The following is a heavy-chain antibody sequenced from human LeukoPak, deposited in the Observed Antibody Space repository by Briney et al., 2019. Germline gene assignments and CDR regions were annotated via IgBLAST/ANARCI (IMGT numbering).Heavy chain of an antibody. J-gene: IGHJ4*02. D-gene: IGHD2-2*01. CDR2: INPNSGGT. CDR3: ARDERGYCSSTSCPDGSADY. V-gene: IGHV1-2*06. CDR1: GYTFTGYY. Sequence: ASVKVSCKASGYTFTGYYMHWVRQAPGPGLEWMGRINPNSGGTNYAQKFQGTVTITTDKSISTAYTELSRLRADDTAVYYCARDERGYCSSTSCPDGSADYWGQGTLVTVSS.